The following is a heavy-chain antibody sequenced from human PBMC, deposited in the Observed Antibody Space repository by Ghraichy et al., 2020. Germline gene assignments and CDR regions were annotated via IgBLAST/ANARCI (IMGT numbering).Heavy chain of an antibody. Sequence: LSLTCAASGFTFSSYWMSWVRQAPGKGLEWVANINQDGSEKYYVDSMKGRFTISRDNAKNSLYLQMNSLRAEDTAVYYCARIWDAFDIWGQGTMVTVSS. D-gene: IGHD2-15*01. J-gene: IGHJ3*02. V-gene: IGHV3-7*01. CDR3: ARIWDAFDI. CDR1: GFTFSSYW. CDR2: INQDGSEK.